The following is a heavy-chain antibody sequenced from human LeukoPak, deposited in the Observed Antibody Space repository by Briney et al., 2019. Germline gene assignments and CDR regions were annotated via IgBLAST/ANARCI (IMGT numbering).Heavy chain of an antibody. J-gene: IGHJ4*02. CDR1: GFTFSSYG. CDR2: ISYDGSNK. V-gene: IGHV3-30*18. D-gene: IGHD5-18*01. CDR3: AKVPDGYSYGLDY. Sequence: GGSLRLSCAASGFTFSSYGIHWVRQAPGKGLELVAVISYDGSNKYYADSVKGRFTISRDNSKNTLYLQMNSLRAEDTAVYYCAKVPDGYSYGLDYWGQGTLVTVSS.